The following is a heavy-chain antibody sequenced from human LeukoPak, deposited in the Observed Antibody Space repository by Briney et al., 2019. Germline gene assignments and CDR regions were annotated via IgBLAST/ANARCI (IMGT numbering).Heavy chain of an antibody. Sequence: GGSLRLSCAASGFTFSDYGMHWVRQAPGKGLEWVAFIRNDDGSNKYYADSVKGRFTISRDNSKNTVHLQMNSLRVEDTAVYYCAKDEAQYFQHWGQGTLVTVSA. V-gene: IGHV3-30*02. J-gene: IGHJ1*01. CDR3: AKDEAQYFQH. CDR2: IRNDDGSNK. CDR1: GFTFSDYG.